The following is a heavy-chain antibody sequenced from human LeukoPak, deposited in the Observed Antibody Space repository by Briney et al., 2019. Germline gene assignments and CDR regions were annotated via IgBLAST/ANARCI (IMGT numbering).Heavy chain of an antibody. J-gene: IGHJ4*02. CDR2: INPNSGGT. CDR1: GYTFTGYY. D-gene: IGHD3-22*01. Sequence: GASVKVSCKASGYTFTGYYMHWVRQAPGQGLEWMGWINPNSGGTNYAQKFQGWVTMTRDTSISTAYMELSRLRSDDTAVYYCARDLYDSSGYYYVDYWGQGTLVTVSS. CDR3: ARDLYDSSGYYYVDY. V-gene: IGHV1-2*04.